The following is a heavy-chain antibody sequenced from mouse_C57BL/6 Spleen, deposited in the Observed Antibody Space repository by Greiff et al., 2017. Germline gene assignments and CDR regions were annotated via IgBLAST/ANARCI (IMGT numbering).Heavy chain of an antibody. J-gene: IGHJ1*03. D-gene: IGHD1-1*01. CDR2: IDPSDSYT. CDR1: GYTFTSYW. Sequence: VQLQQPGAELVRPGTSVKLSCKASGYTFTSYWMHWVKQRPGQGLEWIGVIDPSDSYTNYNQKFKGKATLTVDTSSSTAYMQLSSLTSEDSAVYYCARGGSSYGWYFDVWGTGTTVTVSS. CDR3: ARGGSSYGWYFDV. V-gene: IGHV1-59*01.